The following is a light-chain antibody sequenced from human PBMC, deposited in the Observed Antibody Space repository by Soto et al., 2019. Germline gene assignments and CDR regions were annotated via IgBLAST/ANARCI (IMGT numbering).Light chain of an antibody. CDR3: MQALQTPA. V-gene: IGKV2-28*01. J-gene: IGKJ1*01. CDR2: LAS. Sequence: DIVMTQSPLSLPVTPGEPASISCRSSQSLQHSNGYNYLDWYLQKPGQSPQILIYLASNRASGVPDRFSGSGSGTDFTLKISRVEAEDVGVYYCMQALQTPACGQGTKVEIK. CDR1: QSLQHSNGYNY.